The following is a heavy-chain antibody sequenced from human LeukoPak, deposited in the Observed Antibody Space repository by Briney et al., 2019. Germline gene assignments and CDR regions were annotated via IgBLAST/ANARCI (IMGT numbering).Heavy chain of an antibody. J-gene: IGHJ3*02. V-gene: IGHV4-39*01. CDR3: ARPVGATTDAFDI. CDR2: IYYSGST. D-gene: IGHD1-26*01. CDR1: GGSISSSSYY. Sequence: SGTLSLTCTVSGGSISSSSYYWGWIRQPPGKGLEWIGSIYYSGSTYYNPSLKSRVTISVDTSKNQFSLKLSSVTAADTAVYYCARPVGATTDAFDIWGQGTMVTVSS.